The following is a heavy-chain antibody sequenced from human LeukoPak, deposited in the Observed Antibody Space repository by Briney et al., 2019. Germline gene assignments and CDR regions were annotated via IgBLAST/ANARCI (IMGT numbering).Heavy chain of an antibody. D-gene: IGHD6-19*01. CDR3: ARDRSSGWYGKYYFDY. Sequence: KPSETLSLTCTVPGGSISSYYWSWIRQPPGKGLGWIGDIYYSGSTNYNPSLKSRVTISVDTSKNQFSLKLSSVTAADTAVYYCARDRSSGWYGKYYFDYWGQGTLVTVSS. CDR2: IYYSGST. V-gene: IGHV4-59*01. J-gene: IGHJ4*02. CDR1: GGSISSYY.